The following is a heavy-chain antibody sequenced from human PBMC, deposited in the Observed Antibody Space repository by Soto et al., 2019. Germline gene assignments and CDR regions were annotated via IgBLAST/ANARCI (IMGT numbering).Heavy chain of an antibody. Sequence: QVQLVESGGGVVQPGRSLRLSCAASGFTFSRPAMHWVRQAPGKGLEWVTFISYDGSSKYYADSVKGRFTISRDNSKNTLYLQMNSLRAEDTAVYYCARQGNGGGFDYWGQGTLVTVSS. CDR2: ISYDGSSK. D-gene: IGHD4-17*01. V-gene: IGHV3-30-3*01. J-gene: IGHJ4*02. CDR3: ARQGNGGGFDY. CDR1: GFTFSRPA.